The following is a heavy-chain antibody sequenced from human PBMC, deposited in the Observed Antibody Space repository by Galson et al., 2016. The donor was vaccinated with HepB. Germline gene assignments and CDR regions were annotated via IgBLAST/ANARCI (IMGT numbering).Heavy chain of an antibody. CDR1: GDSFTSYG. J-gene: IGHJ4*02. CDR2: ISPHNGDV. Sequence: SVKVSCKALGDSFTSYGVNWVRQAPGQGLEWMGWISPHNGDVKDAPNFQGRVTLTTDTSASTAFLELRSLRSDDTAVYFCAIDYLGSGSYLWGQGTLVTVPS. CDR3: AIDYLGSGSYL. V-gene: IGHV1-18*01. D-gene: IGHD3-10*01.